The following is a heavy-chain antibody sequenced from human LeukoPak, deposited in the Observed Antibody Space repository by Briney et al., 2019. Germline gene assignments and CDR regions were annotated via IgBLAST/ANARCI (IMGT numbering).Heavy chain of an antibody. CDR2: ISNTGGGT. CDR1: GFTFSSYW. Sequence: GGSPRLSCTVSGFTFSSYWMTWVRQAPGKGLEWASGISNTGGGTHYADSVEGRFSISRDNSKNMLFLQMNSLTVEDTGVYYCAKLLGTIYPLWGMDVWGQGTTVTVS. D-gene: IGHD2-21*01. J-gene: IGHJ6*02. CDR3: AKLLGTIYPLWGMDV. V-gene: IGHV3-23*01.